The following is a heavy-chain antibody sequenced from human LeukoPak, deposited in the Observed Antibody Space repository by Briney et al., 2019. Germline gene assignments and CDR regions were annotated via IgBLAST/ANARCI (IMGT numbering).Heavy chain of an antibody. J-gene: IGHJ6*02. D-gene: IGHD6-6*01. CDR1: GFSLSPSGVG. V-gene: IGHV2-5*01. CDR3: ALGYSSSPNYHGMDV. Sequence: SGPTLVNPTQTLTLTCTFSGFSLSPSGVGVGWIRQTPGKALEWLALSYWNDDKRYSPSLKSRLTITKDTSKNQVVLTMTNMDPVDTATYYCALGYSSSPNYHGMDVWGQGTTVTVSS. CDR2: SYWNDDK.